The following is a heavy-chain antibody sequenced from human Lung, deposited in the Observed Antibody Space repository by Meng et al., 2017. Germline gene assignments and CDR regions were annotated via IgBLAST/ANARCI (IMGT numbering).Heavy chain of an antibody. CDR3: ASHVTMAGQRGFDY. Sequence: QVQLQESGPGLVKPTGTLSLPCSVSLGSITSSNWWSWVRQHPGKGLEWIGEISQSGRTNYDPSLRGRVTISVESNTQFSLKLSSVTAADTAVYYCASHVTMAGQRGFDYWGQGTLVTVSS. V-gene: IGHV4-4*02. D-gene: IGHD6-19*01. CDR1: LGSITSSNW. J-gene: IGHJ4*02. CDR2: ISQSGRT.